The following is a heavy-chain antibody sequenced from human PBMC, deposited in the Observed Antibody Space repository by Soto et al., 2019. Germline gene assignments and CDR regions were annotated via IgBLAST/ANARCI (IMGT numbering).Heavy chain of an antibody. CDR1: GYTFTSYG. CDR2: ISAYNGNT. V-gene: IGHV1-18*01. J-gene: IGHJ6*02. Sequence: QVQLVQSGAAVKKPGASVKVSCKASGYTFTSYGFSWVRQAPGQGLEWMGWISAYNGNTNYAPKLQGRVTMTTDTSPSTAYMELRSLRSDDTAVYYCASYHLNSYYYGMDVWGQGTTVTVSS. CDR3: ASYHLNSYYYGMDV.